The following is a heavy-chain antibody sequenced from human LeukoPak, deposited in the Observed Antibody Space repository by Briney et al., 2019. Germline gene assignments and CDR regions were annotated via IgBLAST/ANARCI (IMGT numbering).Heavy chain of an antibody. CDR1: GGSINNYY. J-gene: IGHJ5*02. D-gene: IGHD3-16*01. CDR2: IYYNGVT. CDR3: ARLHALRAEEFDP. Sequence: HSETLSLTCTVSGGSINNYYWSWIRQPPGRGLEWLGYIYYNGVTNYNPSLKSRLTISVDTSKNQFSLKLTSVTAADTAVYYCARLHALRAEEFDPWGQGTLVTVSS. V-gene: IGHV4-59*01.